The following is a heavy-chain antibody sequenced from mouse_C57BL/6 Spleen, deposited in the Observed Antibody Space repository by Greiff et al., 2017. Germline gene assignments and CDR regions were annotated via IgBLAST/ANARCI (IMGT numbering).Heavy chain of an antibody. CDR1: GYTFTDYY. V-gene: IGHV1-26*01. Sequence: EVQLQQSGPELVKPGASVKISCKASGYTFTDYYMNWVKQSHGKCLEWIGDINPNNGGTSYNQKFKGKATLTVDKASSTAYMELRSLTSEDSAVYYCSRSGDLLRSYYAMDYWGQGTSVTVSS. CDR3: SRSGDLLRSYYAMDY. CDR2: INPNNGGT. J-gene: IGHJ4*01. D-gene: IGHD1-1*01.